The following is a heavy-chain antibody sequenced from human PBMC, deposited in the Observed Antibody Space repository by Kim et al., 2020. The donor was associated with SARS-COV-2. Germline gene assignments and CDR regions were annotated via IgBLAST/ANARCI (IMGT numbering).Heavy chain of an antibody. V-gene: IGHV3-33*05. CDR2: ISYDGNNK. D-gene: IGHD6-13*01. J-gene: IGHJ6*02. CDR3: ARVLGAAAGTYYYYVMDV. CDR1: GFTFSSYG. Sequence: GGSLRLSCAASGFTFSSYGMHWVRQAPGKGLEWVAVISYDGNNKYYADSVNGRFTISRDNSKNTLYLQMNSLRAEDTAVYYCARVLGAAAGTYYYYVMDVWGQGTTVTVSS.